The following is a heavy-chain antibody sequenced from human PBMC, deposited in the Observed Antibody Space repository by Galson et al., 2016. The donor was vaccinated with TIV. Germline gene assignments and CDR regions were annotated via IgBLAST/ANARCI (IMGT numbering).Heavy chain of an antibody. D-gene: IGHD3-3*01. J-gene: IGHJ5*02. Sequence: SLRLSCAASGFSFGDYRFNWVRQAPGKGLEWLSYISSSSRTIYYGDSVKGRFTISRDNAKNSLFLQMNSLRDEDTAVYYCARKYTNFGDNWFDPWGQGTLVTVSS. CDR1: GFSFGDYR. CDR3: ARKYTNFGDNWFDP. V-gene: IGHV3-48*02. CDR2: ISSSSRTI.